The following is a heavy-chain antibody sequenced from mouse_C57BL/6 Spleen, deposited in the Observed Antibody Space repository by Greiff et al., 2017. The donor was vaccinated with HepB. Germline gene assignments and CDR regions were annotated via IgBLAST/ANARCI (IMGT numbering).Heavy chain of an antibody. J-gene: IGHJ4*01. Sequence: DVQLVESGEGLVKPGGSLKLSCAASGFTFSSYAMSWVRQTPEKRLEWVAYISSGGDYIYYADTVKGRFTISRDNARNTLYLQMSSLKSEDTAMYYCTRGYDYDGVGFPYAMDYWGQGTSVTVSS. CDR1: GFTFSSYA. CDR2: ISSGGDYI. V-gene: IGHV5-9-1*02. D-gene: IGHD2-4*01. CDR3: TRGYDYDGVGFPYAMDY.